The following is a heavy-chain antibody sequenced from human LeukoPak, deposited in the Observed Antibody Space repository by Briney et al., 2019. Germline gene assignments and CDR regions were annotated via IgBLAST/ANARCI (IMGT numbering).Heavy chain of an antibody. CDR2: ISSSSSYI. J-gene: IGHJ4*02. V-gene: IGHV3-21*01. CDR3: ARDMFGFECYFDY. Sequence: PGGSLRLSCAASGFTFSSYSMNWVRQAPGKGLEWVSSISSSSSYIYYADSVKGRFTISRDNAKNSLYLQMNSLRAEDTAVYYCARDMFGFECYFDYWGQGTLVTVSS. CDR1: GFTFSSYS. D-gene: IGHD3-10*02.